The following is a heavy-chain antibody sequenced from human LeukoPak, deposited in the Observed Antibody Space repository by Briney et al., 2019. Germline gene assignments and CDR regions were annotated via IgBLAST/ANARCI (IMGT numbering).Heavy chain of an antibody. CDR1: GGSFSGYY. CDR3: AQKRYDFWSGPLGYGWFDP. V-gene: IGHV4-34*01. J-gene: IGHJ5*02. CDR2: INHSGST. D-gene: IGHD3-3*01. Sequence: PSETLSLTCAVYGGSFSGYYWSWIRQPPGKGLEWIGEINHSGSTNYNPSLKSRVTISVDTSKNQFSLKLSSVTAADTAVYYCAQKRYDFWSGPLGYGWFDPWGQGTLVTVSS.